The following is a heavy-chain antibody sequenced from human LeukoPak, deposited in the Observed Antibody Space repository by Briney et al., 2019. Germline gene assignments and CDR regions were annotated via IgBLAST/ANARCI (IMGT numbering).Heavy chain of an antibody. Sequence: SETLSLTCTVSGGSISSYYWSWIRQPPGKGLEWIGYIYYSGSTNYNPSLKSRVTISVDTSKNQFSLKLSSVTAADTAVYYCARDSGYGNYGMDVWGQGTTVTVSS. CDR1: GGSISSYY. J-gene: IGHJ6*02. CDR2: IYYSGST. CDR3: ARDSGYGNYGMDV. V-gene: IGHV4-59*01. D-gene: IGHD5-18*01.